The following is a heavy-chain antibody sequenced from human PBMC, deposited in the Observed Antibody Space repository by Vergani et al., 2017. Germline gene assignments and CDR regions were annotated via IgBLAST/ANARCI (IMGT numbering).Heavy chain of an antibody. J-gene: IGHJ4*02. V-gene: IGHV4-39*01. CDR2: IDYSGST. Sequence: QLQLQESGPGLVKPSETLSLTCTVSGGSISSSSYYWGWIRQPPGKGLEWIGSIDYSGSTYYNPALKSRVTISVDTSKNQFSLKLSSVTAADTAVYYCALLGGYCSGGSCYHIDYWGQGTLVTVSS. CDR1: GGSISSSSYY. D-gene: IGHD2-15*01. CDR3: ALLGGYCSGGSCYHIDY.